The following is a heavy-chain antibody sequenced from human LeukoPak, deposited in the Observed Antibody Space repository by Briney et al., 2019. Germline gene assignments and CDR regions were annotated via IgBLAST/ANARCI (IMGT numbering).Heavy chain of an antibody. CDR2: IYYSGIS. CDR1: GGSISNHY. J-gene: IGHJ5*02. D-gene: IGHD3-10*01. CDR3: ARDMLGYYYGSGNYGSFDT. V-gene: IGHV4-59*11. Sequence: PSETLSLTCTVSGGSISNHYWTWIRQSPGKGLEWIGYIYYSGISDYNPSLRSRVTMSVDTSKNQFSLELNSLTAADTAVYYCARDMLGYYYGSGNYGSFDTWGQGTLVTVSS.